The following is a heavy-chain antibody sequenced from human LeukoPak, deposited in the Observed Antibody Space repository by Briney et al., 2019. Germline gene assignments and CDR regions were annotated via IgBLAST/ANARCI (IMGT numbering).Heavy chain of an antibody. Sequence: PSETLSLTCTVSGGSISSSSYYWGWIRQPPGKGLEWIGEINHSGSTNYNPSLKSRVTISVDTSKNQFSLKLSSVTAADTAVYYCAEYQMASGSDMLWGQGTLVTVSS. J-gene: IGHJ4*02. D-gene: IGHD3-10*01. V-gene: IGHV4-39*07. CDR3: AEYQMASGSDML. CDR1: GGSISSSSYY. CDR2: INHSGST.